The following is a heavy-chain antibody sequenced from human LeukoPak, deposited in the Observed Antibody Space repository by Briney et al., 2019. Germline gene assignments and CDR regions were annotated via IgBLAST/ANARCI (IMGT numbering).Heavy chain of an antibody. CDR1: GGSFSGYY. CDR2: INHSGST. D-gene: IGHD5-18*01. J-gene: IGHJ4*02. Sequence: SETLSPTCAVYGGSFSGYYWSWIRQPPGKGLEWIGEINHSGSTNYNPSLKSRVTISVDTSKNQFSLKLSSVTAADTAVYYCARGPPQLWRDFDYWGQGTLVTVSS. CDR3: ARGPPQLWRDFDY. V-gene: IGHV4-34*01.